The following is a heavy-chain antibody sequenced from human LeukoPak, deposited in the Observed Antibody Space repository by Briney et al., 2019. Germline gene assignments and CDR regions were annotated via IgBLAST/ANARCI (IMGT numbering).Heavy chain of an antibody. J-gene: IGHJ4*02. V-gene: IGHV1-18*01. CDR2: ISAYNGNT. D-gene: IGHD2-2*01. Sequence: ASVKVSCNASGYTFTSYGISWVRQAPGQGLEWMGWISAYNGNTNYAQKLQGRVTMTTDTSTSTAYMELSSLRSEDTAVYYCARGDLPETPPGYWGQGTLVTVSS. CDR1: GYTFTSYG. CDR3: ARGDLPETPPGY.